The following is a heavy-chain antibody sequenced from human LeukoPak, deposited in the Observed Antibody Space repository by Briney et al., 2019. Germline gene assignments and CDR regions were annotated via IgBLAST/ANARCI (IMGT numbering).Heavy chain of an antibody. D-gene: IGHD1-26*01. V-gene: IGHV3-20*04. CDR3: ARVASGSYYGEGFDY. CDR1: GFTFDDYG. J-gene: IGHJ4*02. Sequence: PGGSLRLSCVASGFTFDDYGMNWVRQAPGKGLEWVSGIKWNGGSTGYADSVKGRFTISRDNAKNSLYLQMNSPRAEDTALYYCARVASGSYYGEGFDYWGQGTLVTVSS. CDR2: IKWNGGST.